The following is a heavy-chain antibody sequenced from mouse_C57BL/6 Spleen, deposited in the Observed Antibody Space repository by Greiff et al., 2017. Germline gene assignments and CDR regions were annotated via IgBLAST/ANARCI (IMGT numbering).Heavy chain of an antibody. Sequence: VKLMESGAELAKPGASVKLSCKASGYTFTRYWMHWVKQRPGQGLEWIGYINPSSGYPKYYQQFKAQATLTADKSSSTAYMQLSSLTYEDSAVYYCARSGLLPPYTMDYWGQGTSVTGSS. V-gene: IGHV1-7*01. CDR2: INPSSGYP. CDR3: ARSGLLPPYTMDY. D-gene: IGHD2-3*01. CDR1: GYTFTRYW. J-gene: IGHJ4*01.